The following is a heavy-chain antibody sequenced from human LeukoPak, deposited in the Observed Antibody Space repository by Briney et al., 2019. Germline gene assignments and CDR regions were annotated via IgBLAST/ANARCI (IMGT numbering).Heavy chain of an antibody. Sequence: SETLSLTCTVSGGSISSYYWSWIRQPPGKGLEWIGYIYYSGSTNYNPSLKSRVTISVDTSKNQFSLKLSSVTAADTAVYYCARSVEMATIKVFDYWGQGTLVTVSS. CDR3: ARSVEMATIKVFDY. CDR1: GGSISSYY. J-gene: IGHJ4*02. V-gene: IGHV4-59*12. D-gene: IGHD5-24*01. CDR2: IYYSGST.